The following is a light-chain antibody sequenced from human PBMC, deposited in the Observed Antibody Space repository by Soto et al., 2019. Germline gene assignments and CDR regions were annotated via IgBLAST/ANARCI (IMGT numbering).Light chain of an antibody. CDR1: QSVSSNY. CDR3: QQYNNWPIT. V-gene: IGKV3-20*01. J-gene: IGKJ5*01. Sequence: EIVLTQSPGTLSLSPGERATLSCRASQSVSSNYLAWYQQKPGQAPRLLISDASSRATGVPDRFTGSGSGTDFTLAISRLEPEDFAVYYCQQYNNWPITFGQGTRLEIK. CDR2: DAS.